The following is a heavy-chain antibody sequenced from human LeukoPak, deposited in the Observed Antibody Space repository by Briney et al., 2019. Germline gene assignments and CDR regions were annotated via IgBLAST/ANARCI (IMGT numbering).Heavy chain of an antibody. D-gene: IGHD6-13*01. CDR1: GFTFSRYA. CDR2: ISFDGTKE. J-gene: IGHJ4*02. CDR3: ARAKRQRRGSIDY. Sequence: GGSLRLSCAASGFTFSRYAMNWVRQAPGKGLEWVAVISFDGTKEYYAESVKGRFTISRDNSKHTLYLQMNSLRPEDTALYYCARAKRQRRGSIDYWGQGTLVTVSS. V-gene: IGHV3-30*01.